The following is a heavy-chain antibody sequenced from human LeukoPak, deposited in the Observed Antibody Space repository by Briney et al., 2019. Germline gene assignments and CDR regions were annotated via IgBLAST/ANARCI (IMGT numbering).Heavy chain of an antibody. CDR3: AKDSSLGPCIDY. CDR2: ISVTGGTT. V-gene: IGHV3-23*01. Sequence: PGGSLRLSCTASGFTFSGYVMGWVRHAPGKGLDWVSGISVTGGTTSYADSVKGRFPISRDNSKTTLYLQINSLRAEDTAVYYCAKDSSLGPCIDYWGQGNLVTVSS. CDR1: GFTFSGYV. J-gene: IGHJ4*02. D-gene: IGHD7-27*01.